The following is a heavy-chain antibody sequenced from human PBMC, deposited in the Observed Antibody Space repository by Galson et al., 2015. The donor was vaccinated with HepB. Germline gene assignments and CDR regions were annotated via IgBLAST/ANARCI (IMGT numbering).Heavy chain of an antibody. CDR3: ARSLSGELSSRFGLHFDY. CDR2: IKFYGSEK. CDR1: GFTFSSYW. D-gene: IGHD3-16*02. J-gene: IGHJ4*02. V-gene: IGHV3-7*01. Sequence: SLRLSCAASGFTFSSYWMSWVRQAPGKGLEWVANIKFYGSEKFYVDSVKGRFTISRDDAKNSVYLQMNSLRVDDTAVYYCARSLSGELSSRFGLHFDYWGQGTLVTVSS.